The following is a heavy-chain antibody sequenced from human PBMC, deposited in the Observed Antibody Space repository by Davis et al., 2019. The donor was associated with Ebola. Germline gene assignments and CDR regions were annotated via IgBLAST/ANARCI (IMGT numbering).Heavy chain of an antibody. CDR3: ARDSTVNNYYYYGMDV. D-gene: IGHD4-17*01. Sequence: LRLSCTVSGGSISSGGYYWSWIRQHPGKGLEWIGYIYYSGSTYYNPSLKSRVTISVDTSKNQFSLKLSSVTAADTAVYYCARDSTVNNYYYYGMDVWGQGTTVTVSS. V-gene: IGHV4-31*03. CDR2: IYYSGST. J-gene: IGHJ6*02. CDR1: GGSISSGGYY.